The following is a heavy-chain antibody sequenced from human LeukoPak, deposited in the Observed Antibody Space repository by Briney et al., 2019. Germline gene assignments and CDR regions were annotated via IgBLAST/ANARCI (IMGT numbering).Heavy chain of an antibody. CDR3: AKGFSTYVYNWFDP. CDR2: ISGGSGST. J-gene: IGHJ5*02. V-gene: IGHV3-23*01. Sequence: PGGSLRLSCAAPGFTFLTYAMNWVRQAPGEGLEWVAGISGGSGSTYYADSVKGRFTVSRDNSKSTLYLQMNSLRAADTAVYYCAKGFSTYVYNWFDPWGQGTLVTVSS. D-gene: IGHD3-16*01. CDR1: GFTFLTYA.